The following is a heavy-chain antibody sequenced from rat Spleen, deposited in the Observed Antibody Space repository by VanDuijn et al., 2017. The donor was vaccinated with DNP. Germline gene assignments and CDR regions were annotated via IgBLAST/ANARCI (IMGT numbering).Heavy chain of an antibody. CDR1: GFIFSHYF. J-gene: IGHJ2*01. Sequence: EVQLVESGGGLVLPGRSMKLSCAASGFIFSHYFMAWVRQTPTRGLEGVASFGTGGDNTYYRDSVKGRFTVSRDDTESTLSLQMDSLRSEDTATYYCVRHGVFPAMRYYFDYWGQGVMVTVSS. CDR2: FGTGGDNT. CDR3: VRHGVFPAMRYYFDY. V-gene: IGHV5-25*01. D-gene: IGHD1-4*01.